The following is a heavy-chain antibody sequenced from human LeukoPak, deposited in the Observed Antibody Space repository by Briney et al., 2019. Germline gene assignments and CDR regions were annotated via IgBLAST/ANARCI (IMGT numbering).Heavy chain of an antibody. J-gene: IGHJ4*02. CDR3: ARYCCPGGSCSHFDY. Sequence: SETLSLTCTVSGDSITTYYWSWIRQPPGKGLEWIGYIHYSGKTNCNPSLKSRVTISADTSKNQFSLKLTSVTAADTAVYCCARYCCPGGSCSHFDYWGQGTLVTVSS. CDR2: IHYSGKT. V-gene: IGHV4-59*08. CDR1: GDSITTYY. D-gene: IGHD2-15*01.